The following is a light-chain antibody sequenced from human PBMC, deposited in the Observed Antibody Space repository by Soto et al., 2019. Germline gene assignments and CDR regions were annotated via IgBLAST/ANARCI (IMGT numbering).Light chain of an antibody. CDR2: AAS. V-gene: IGKV1-12*01. CDR3: QQANSFPRT. J-gene: IGKJ1*01. Sequence: DIQMTQSPSSVSASVGDRVTIACRASQGVSSCLAWYQQKPGKAPILLIYAASSLQSGVPSRFSGRGSGTNLTLTISSLQPEDFATYYCQQANSFPRTFGKGTRVEIK. CDR1: QGVSSC.